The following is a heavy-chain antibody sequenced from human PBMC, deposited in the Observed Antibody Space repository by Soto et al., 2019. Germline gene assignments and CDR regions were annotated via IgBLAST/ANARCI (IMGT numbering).Heavy chain of an antibody. Sequence: SVKVSCKASGGTFSSYAISWVRQAPGQGLEWMGGIIPIFGTANYAQKFQGRVTITADESTSTAYMELSSLRSEDTAVYYRARSREGRDYDFWSGYLIDAFDIWGQGTMVTVSS. J-gene: IGHJ3*02. CDR1: GGTFSSYA. D-gene: IGHD3-3*01. CDR2: IIPIFGTA. V-gene: IGHV1-69*13. CDR3: ARSREGRDYDFWSGYLIDAFDI.